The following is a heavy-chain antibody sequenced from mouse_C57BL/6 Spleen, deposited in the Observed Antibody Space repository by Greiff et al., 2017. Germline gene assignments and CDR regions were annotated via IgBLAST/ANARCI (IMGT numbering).Heavy chain of an antibody. D-gene: IGHD2-3*01. V-gene: IGHV3-1*01. CDR3: ARYKDGPPGWYFDV. CDR2: ISYSGST. Sequence: DVKLQESGPGMVTPSQSLSLTCTVTGYSITSGYDWHWIRHFPGNKLEWMGYISYSGSTNYNPSLKSRISITHDTSKNHFFLKLNSVTTDDTATYYCARYKDGPPGWYFDVWGTGTTVTVSS. J-gene: IGHJ1*03. CDR1: GYSITSGYD.